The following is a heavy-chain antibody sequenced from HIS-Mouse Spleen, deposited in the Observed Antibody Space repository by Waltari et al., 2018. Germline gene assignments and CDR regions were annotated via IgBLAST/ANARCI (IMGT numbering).Heavy chain of an antibody. V-gene: IGHV3-30*18. J-gene: IGHJ4*02. Sequence: QVQLVESGGGVVQPGRSLRLSCAASGFTFSSYGMHWVRQAPGKGLEWVAVISLDGSNKYYADSVKGRFTISRDNSKNTLYLQMNSLRAEDTAVYYCAKIRVGATDYWGQGTLVTVSS. CDR3: AKIRVGATDY. D-gene: IGHD1-26*01. CDR2: ISLDGSNK. CDR1: GFTFSSYG.